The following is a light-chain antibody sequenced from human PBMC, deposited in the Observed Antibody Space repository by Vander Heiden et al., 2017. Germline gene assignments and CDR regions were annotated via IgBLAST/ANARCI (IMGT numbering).Light chain of an antibody. CDR3: GTWDNTLSAGV. Sequence: QSVLTQPPSVSAAPGQKVTISCSGSRSNIGDNYVSWYQQLPGTAPRLLIYDDNKRPSGIPDRFSGSKSGTSATLGITGLQTGDEADYDCGTWDNTLSAGVFGGGTKLTVL. CDR2: DDN. CDR1: RSNIGDNY. V-gene: IGLV1-51*01. J-gene: IGLJ2*01.